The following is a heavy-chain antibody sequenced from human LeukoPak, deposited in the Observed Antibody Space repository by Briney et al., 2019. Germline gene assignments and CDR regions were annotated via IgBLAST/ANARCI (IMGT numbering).Heavy chain of an antibody. Sequence: PSETLSLTCTVSGVSISSGSYYWSWIRQPAGKGLEWIGRIFTSGSTHYNPSLESRVTISIDTSKNQSSLKLGSVTAADTAVYYCARGDGWELLQYFDYWGQGTLVTVSS. J-gene: IGHJ4*02. D-gene: IGHD1-26*01. CDR3: ARGDGWELLQYFDY. CDR1: GVSISSGSYY. V-gene: IGHV4-61*02. CDR2: IFTSGST.